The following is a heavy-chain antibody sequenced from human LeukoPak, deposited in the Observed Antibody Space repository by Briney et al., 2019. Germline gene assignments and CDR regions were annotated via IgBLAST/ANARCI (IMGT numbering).Heavy chain of an antibody. V-gene: IGHV3-21*01. CDR2: ISSSTNYI. CDR3: ARINSSSSPHFDY. CDR1: GLDFTTYS. J-gene: IGHJ4*02. D-gene: IGHD6-6*01. Sequence: GGSLRLSCAASGLDFTTYSMHWVRQAPGKGLEWVSSISSSTNYIYYADSVKGRFTISKDSSLYLQMNSLRADDTGVYYCARINSSSSPHFDYWGQGTLVTVSS.